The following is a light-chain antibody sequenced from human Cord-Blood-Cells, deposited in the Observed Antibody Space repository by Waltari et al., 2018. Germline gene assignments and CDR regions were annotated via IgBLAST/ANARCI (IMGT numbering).Light chain of an antibody. V-gene: IGLV2-14*01. CDR3: SSSTSSSTFV. CDR1: SSDVGGYNY. CDR2: DVS. Sequence: QSALTQPASVSGSPGQSITISCTGTSSDVGGYNYVSWYQQHPGKAPKLMIYDVSKRPSVFSNRSSGSNSGNAAPLTISGLQAEDAADYYCSSSTSSSTFVFGTGTKVTVL. J-gene: IGLJ1*01.